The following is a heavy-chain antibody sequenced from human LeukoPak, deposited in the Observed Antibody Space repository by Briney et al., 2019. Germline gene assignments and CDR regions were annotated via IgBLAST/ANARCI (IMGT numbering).Heavy chain of an antibody. J-gene: IGHJ4*02. CDR1: GFTFTTHT. CDR3: ASLFCGGDCYSGNY. D-gene: IGHD2-21*02. Sequence: SGGSLRLSCAGSGFTFTTHTLNWVRQAPGKGLEWVSSISSSSSYIYYADSVKGRFTISRDNAKNSLYLQMNSLRAEDTAVYYCASLFCGGDCYSGNYWGQGTLVTVSS. V-gene: IGHV3-21*01. CDR2: ISSSSSYI.